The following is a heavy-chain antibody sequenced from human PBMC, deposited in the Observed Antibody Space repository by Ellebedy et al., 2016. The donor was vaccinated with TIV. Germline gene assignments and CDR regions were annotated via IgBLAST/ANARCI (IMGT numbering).Heavy chain of an antibody. V-gene: IGHV3-48*03. CDR3: TKDGSGTMNF. CDR2: ISSSGSTM. CDR1: GFTFSSYE. Sequence: GESLKISCAASGFTFSSYEMHWVRQAPGQGLEWVSYISSSGSTMFYADSVKGRLTISRDNAKNSLYLQMNSLRADDTAVYYCTKDGSGTMNFWGQGTLVTVSS. D-gene: IGHD1-1*01. J-gene: IGHJ4*02.